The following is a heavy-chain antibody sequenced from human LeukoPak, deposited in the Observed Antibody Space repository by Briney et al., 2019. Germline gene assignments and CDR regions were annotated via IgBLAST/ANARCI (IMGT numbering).Heavy chain of an antibody. J-gene: IGHJ6*02. Sequence: GGSLRLSCAASGFTFSSYWMSWVRQAPGKGLEWVANIKQDGSEKYYVDSVKGRFTISRDNAKNTLYLQMNSLRAEDTAVNYCAKVGMQLGGATYYYYGMDVWGQGTTVTVSS. CDR1: GFTFSSYW. D-gene: IGHD6-6*01. CDR2: IKQDGSEK. CDR3: AKVGMQLGGATYYYYGMDV. V-gene: IGHV3-7*01.